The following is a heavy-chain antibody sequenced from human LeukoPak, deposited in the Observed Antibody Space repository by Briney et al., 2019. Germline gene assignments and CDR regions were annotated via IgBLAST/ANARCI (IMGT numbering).Heavy chain of an antibody. CDR2: INPSGGST. CDR1: GYTFTSYY. J-gene: IGHJ6*02. Sequence: VASVKVSCKASGYTFTSYYMHWVRQAPGQGLEWMGVINPSGGSTSYAQKFQGRVTMTRDTSTSTVYMELSSLRSEDTAVYYCARAPGPDSSGWYYGMDVWGQGTTVTVSS. CDR3: ARAPGPDSSGWYYGMDV. V-gene: IGHV1-46*01. D-gene: IGHD6-19*01.